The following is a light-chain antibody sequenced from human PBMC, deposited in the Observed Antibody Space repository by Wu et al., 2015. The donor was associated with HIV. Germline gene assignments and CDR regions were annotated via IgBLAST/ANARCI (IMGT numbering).Light chain of an antibody. CDR2: GAS. J-gene: IGKJ2*03. V-gene: IGKV1-9*01. Sequence: QLTQSPSSLSASVGDRVTITCRASEGIRNYLAWHQQKSGKAPQLLIYGASTLESGVPSRFSGSRSGTDFTLTIRNLQPEDVATYYCEQFKSHPRSFGQGTKLEI. CDR1: EGIRNY. CDR3: EQFKSHPRS.